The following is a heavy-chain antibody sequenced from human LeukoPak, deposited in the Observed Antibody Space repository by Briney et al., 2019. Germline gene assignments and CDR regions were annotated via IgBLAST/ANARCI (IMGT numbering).Heavy chain of an antibody. D-gene: IGHD6-19*01. CDR2: IKQDGSEK. V-gene: IGHV3-7*01. J-gene: IGHJ4*02. CDR3: AREASSGWYGYFDY. CDR1: GFTFSSYW. Sequence: GGSLRLSCAASGFTFSSYWMSWVRQAPGKGLEWVANIKQDGSEKYYVDSVKGRFTISRDNAKNSLYLQMNSLRAEDTAVYYCAREASSGWYGYFDYWGQGTLVTVSS.